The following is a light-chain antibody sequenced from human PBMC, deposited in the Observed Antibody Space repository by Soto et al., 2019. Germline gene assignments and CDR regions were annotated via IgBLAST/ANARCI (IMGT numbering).Light chain of an antibody. CDR3: SSYAGTNNLV. CDR1: SSYVGGYNY. J-gene: IGLJ3*02. CDR2: EVS. Sequence: QSALTQPPSASGSPGQSVTISCTGTSSYVGGYNYVSWYQQYPGKAPKIMIYEVSERPSGVPVRFSGSKSGNTASLTVSGLQAEDEADYYCSSYAGTNNLVFGGGTKLTVL. V-gene: IGLV2-8*01.